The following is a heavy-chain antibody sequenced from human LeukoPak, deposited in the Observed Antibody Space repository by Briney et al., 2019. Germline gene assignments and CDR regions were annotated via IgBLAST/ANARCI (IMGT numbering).Heavy chain of an antibody. J-gene: IGHJ3*02. CDR3: AKEIVVVPAAIGHDAFDI. V-gene: IGHV3-23*01. CDR2: ISGSGGST. CDR1: GFTFSSYA. D-gene: IGHD2-2*01. Sequence: GGSLRLSCAASGFTFSSYAMSWVRQAPGKGLEWVSAISGSGGSTYYADSVKGRFTISRDNSKNTLYLQMNSLRAEGTAVYYCAKEIVVVPAAIGHDAFDIWGQGTMVTVSS.